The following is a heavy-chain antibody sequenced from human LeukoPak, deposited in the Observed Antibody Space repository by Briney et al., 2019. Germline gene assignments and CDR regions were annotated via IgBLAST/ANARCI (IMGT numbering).Heavy chain of an antibody. V-gene: IGHV3-33*08. Sequence: GGSLRLSCAASGFTFSSYGMHWVRQAPGKGLEWVAVAYGDGTDRYYADSVKGRFTISKDISRNTLSVQMNSLRVEDTAVYYCATGGGYYYDHWGQGTLVTVAS. CDR3: ATGGGYYYDH. CDR1: GFTFSSYG. D-gene: IGHD3-3*01. CDR2: AYGDGTDR. J-gene: IGHJ4*02.